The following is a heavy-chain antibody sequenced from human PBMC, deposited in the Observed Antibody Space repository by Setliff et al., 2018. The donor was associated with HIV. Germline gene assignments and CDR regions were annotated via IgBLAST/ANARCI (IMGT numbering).Heavy chain of an antibody. CDR2: ISRDGNAI. J-gene: IGHJ4*02. CDR3: ARDKGPPPVVHLDY. CDR1: GFTFSDYY. D-gene: IGHD3-10*02. Sequence: GGSLRLSCAASGFTFSDYYMSWLRQAPGKGLEWVSYISRDGNAIYYADSVKGRFTISRDNAKNSLYLQMNSLRAEDTAMYYCARDKGPPPVVHLDYWGQGTLVTVSS. V-gene: IGHV3-11*01.